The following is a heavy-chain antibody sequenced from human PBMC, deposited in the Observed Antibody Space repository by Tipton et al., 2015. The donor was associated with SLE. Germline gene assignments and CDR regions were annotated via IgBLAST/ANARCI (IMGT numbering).Heavy chain of an antibody. J-gene: IGHJ4*02. CDR2: IYPGDSDI. V-gene: IGHV5-51*01. Sequence: QSGPEVKKPGESLKISCKGSGYSFTSYWIGWVRQMPGKGLEWMGIIYPGDSDIRYSPSFQGQVTISADKSITTAYLQWSSLKASDTAMYYCARQGYCSGGSCYELGYWGQGTLVTVSS. D-gene: IGHD2-15*01. CDR1: GYSFTSYW. CDR3: ARQGYCSGGSCYELGY.